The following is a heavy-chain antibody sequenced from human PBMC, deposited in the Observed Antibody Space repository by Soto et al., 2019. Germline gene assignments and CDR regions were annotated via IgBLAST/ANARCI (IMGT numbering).Heavy chain of an antibody. J-gene: IGHJ6*02. Sequence: GGSLRLSCAASGFTFSSYSMNWVRQAPGKGLEWVSSISSSSSYIYYADSVKGRFTISRDNAKNSLYLQMNSLRAEDTAVYYCAEAGGSFRYYGMDVWGQGTTVTVSS. CDR1: GFTFSSYS. CDR3: AEAGGSFRYYGMDV. CDR2: ISSSSSYI. V-gene: IGHV3-21*01. D-gene: IGHD1-26*01.